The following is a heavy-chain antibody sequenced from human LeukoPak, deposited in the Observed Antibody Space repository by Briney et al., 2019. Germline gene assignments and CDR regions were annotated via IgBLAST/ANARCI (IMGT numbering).Heavy chain of an antibody. CDR2: IYSGGST. Sequence: PGGSLRLSCAASGFTVSSNYMSWVRQAPGKGLEWVSVIYSGGSTYYADSVKGRFTISRDNSKNTLYLQMNSLRAEDTAVYYCARALGGCSSTSCYTYFDYWGQGTLVTVSS. CDR1: GFTVSSNY. V-gene: IGHV3-53*01. D-gene: IGHD2-2*02. CDR3: ARALGGCSSTSCYTYFDY. J-gene: IGHJ4*02.